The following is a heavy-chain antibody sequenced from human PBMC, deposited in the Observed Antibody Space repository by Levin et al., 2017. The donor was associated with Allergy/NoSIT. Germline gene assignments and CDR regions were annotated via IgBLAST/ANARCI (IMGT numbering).Heavy chain of an antibody. CDR2: INHSGST. V-gene: IGHV4-34*01. D-gene: IGHD5-12*01. CDR1: GGSFSGYY. CDR3: ARGLDIVATLGY. J-gene: IGHJ4*02. Sequence: GSLRLSCAVYGGSFSGYYWSWIRQPPGKGLEWIGEINHSGSTNYNPSLKSRVTISVDTSKNQFSLKLSSVTAADTAVYYCARGLDIVATLGYWGQGTLVTVSS.